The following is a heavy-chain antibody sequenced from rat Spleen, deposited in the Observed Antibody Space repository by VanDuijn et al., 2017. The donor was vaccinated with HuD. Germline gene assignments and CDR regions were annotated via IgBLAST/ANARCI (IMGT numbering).Heavy chain of an antibody. CDR1: GFTFSSYW. CDR3: ARHEDYSQDFDY. D-gene: IGHD1-1*01. CDR2: ITNSGGST. J-gene: IGHJ2*01. V-gene: IGHV5-25*01. Sequence: EVRLVESGGGLVQPGRSLKVSCVASGFTFSSYWMYWVRQAPTKGLEWVASITNSGGSTYYRDSVKGRFTISRDNAKSSLYLQMNSLKSEDTATYYCARHEDYSQDFDYWGQGVMVTVSS.